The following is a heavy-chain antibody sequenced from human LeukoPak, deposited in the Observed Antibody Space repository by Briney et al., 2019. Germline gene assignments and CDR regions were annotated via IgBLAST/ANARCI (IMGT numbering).Heavy chain of an antibody. CDR2: ITNNGDRT. J-gene: IGHJ5*02. Sequence: PGGSLRLSCAASGFTFSSYAMSWVRQAPGRGLEWVSVITNNGDRTYYADSVKGRFTISRDNSKNTLYLQMNSLRAEDTAVYYCAKDPRGRMYNWFDPWGQGTLVTVSS. CDR1: GFTFSSYA. D-gene: IGHD3-16*01. V-gene: IGHV3-23*01. CDR3: AKDPRGRMYNWFDP.